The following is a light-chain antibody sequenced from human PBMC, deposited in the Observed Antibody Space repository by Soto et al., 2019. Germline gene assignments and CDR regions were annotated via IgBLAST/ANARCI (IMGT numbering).Light chain of an antibody. CDR2: DAS. CDR1: ESVNIY. V-gene: IGKV3-11*01. J-gene: IGKJ1*01. CDR3: HHFGSLPET. Sequence: EIVLTQSPATLSLSPGERATLSCRASESVNIYVAWYQQKPGRAPRLLIYDASNRATGIPGRFSGSGSGTYFTLTISSLESEDFAVYYCHHFGSLPETFGQGTNVE.